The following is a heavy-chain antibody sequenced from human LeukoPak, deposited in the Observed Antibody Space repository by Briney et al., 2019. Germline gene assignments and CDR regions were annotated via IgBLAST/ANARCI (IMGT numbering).Heavy chain of an antibody. D-gene: IGHD1-26*01. CDR2: INHSGST. Sequence: PSETLSLTCTVYGGSLSGYYWSWIRQPPGEGLEWSGEINHSGSTNYNPSLKSRVTISVDASKNQFSLKLSSVTAADTAMYYCARVQAEVGPGHWGQGTLVTVSS. CDR1: GGSLSGYY. CDR3: ARVQAEVGPGH. J-gene: IGHJ4*02. V-gene: IGHV4-34*01.